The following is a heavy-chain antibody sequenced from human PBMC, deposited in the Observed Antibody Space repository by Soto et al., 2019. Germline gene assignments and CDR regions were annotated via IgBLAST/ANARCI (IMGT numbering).Heavy chain of an antibody. J-gene: IGHJ4*02. V-gene: IGHV3-64D*06. D-gene: IGHD2-2*01. Sequence: SLRLSCSASGFTFSTYAVHWIRQAPGKGLEYVSAISANGGSTYYADSVKGRFTISRDNSKNTVFLQMSSLRTEDTAVYYCVARYCSSTSCYQVDYWGQGTLVTV. CDR3: VARYCSSTSCYQVDY. CDR2: ISANGGST. CDR1: GFTFSTYA.